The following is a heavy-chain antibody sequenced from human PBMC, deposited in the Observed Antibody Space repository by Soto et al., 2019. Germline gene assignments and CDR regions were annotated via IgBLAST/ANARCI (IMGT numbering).Heavy chain of an antibody. V-gene: IGHV3-23*01. D-gene: IGHD2-8*01. CDR2: ISGSGGST. J-gene: IGHJ4*02. CDR3: AKLSSQDIVLMVYATIDY. Sequence: VQLLESGGGLVQPGGSLRLSCAASGFTFSSYAMSWVRQAPGKGLEWVSAISGSGGSTYYADSVKGRFTISRDNSKNTLYLQMNSLRAEDTAVYYCAKLSSQDIVLMVYATIDYWGQGTLVTVSS. CDR1: GFTFSSYA.